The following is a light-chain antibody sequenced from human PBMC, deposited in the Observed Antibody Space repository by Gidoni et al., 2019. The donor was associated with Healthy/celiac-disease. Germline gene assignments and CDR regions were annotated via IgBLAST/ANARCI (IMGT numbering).Light chain of an antibody. V-gene: IGKV3-20*01. CDR1: QSVSSSY. Sequence: EIVLTQSPGTLSLSPGERATLSCRASQSVSSSYLAWYQQKPGQAPRLLIYGASSRATGIPDRFSGSGSGTDFTLTIRRMEPEDFAVYYCQQYGLTFGGGTKVEIK. CDR2: GAS. J-gene: IGKJ4*01. CDR3: QQYGLT.